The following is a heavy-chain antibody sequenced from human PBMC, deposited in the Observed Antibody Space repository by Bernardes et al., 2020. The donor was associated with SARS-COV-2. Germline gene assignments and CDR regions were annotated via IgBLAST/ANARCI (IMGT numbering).Heavy chain of an antibody. J-gene: IGHJ4*02. CDR1: GGSFSGYY. CDR2: INHSGST. V-gene: IGHV4-34*01. CDR3: ARGYYFDN. Sequence: SETLSLTCGVYGGSFSGYYWTWIRQPPGKGLEWIGEINHSGSTTYNPSLKSRVTISIDTSKNQFSLKLTSVTAADTAMYYCARGYYFDNWGQGTLVTVSS.